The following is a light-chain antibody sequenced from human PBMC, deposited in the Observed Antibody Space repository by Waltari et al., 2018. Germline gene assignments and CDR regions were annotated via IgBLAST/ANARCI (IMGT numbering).Light chain of an antibody. Sequence: DIQMTQSPSSLSASVGDRVTITCQASQAINNHLNWYQQKPGKAPELLIYDVSKLETGVPARFGGSGSGTDFSFTISSLQPEDIATYYWQQYDNLVTFGGGTRV. CDR1: QAINNH. CDR3: QQYDNLVT. CDR2: DVS. J-gene: IGKJ4*01. V-gene: IGKV1-33*01.